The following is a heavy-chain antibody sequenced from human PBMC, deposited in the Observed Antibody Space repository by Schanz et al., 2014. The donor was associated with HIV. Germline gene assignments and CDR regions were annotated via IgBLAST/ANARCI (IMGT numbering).Heavy chain of an antibody. Sequence: QVQLVQSGTEVKKPGSSVKVSCKASGGTFSNYAITWVRQAPGQGLEWMGGIIPNFDTPKYAQKFQGRLTITADNSTSTVSVELSSLRFEDTAVYYCARDSPVAAGTLDYWGQGTLVTVSS. J-gene: IGHJ4*02. V-gene: IGHV1-69*06. D-gene: IGHD6-13*01. CDR2: IIPNFDTP. CDR1: GGTFSNYA. CDR3: ARDSPVAAGTLDY.